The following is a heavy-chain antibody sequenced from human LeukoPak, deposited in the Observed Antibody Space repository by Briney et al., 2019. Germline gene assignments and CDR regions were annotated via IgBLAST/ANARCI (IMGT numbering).Heavy chain of an antibody. CDR3: AREGNYGTATFDY. Sequence: GGSLRLSCAASGFAFNTYAMHWVRQAPGQGLEWVALMWHDGSHKFYSNSVRGQFTISRDNSKNTLYLQMNSLRAEDTAVYYCAREGNYGTATFDYWGQGTLVTVSS. CDR1: GFAFNTYA. V-gene: IGHV3-30*02. J-gene: IGHJ4*02. D-gene: IGHD1-7*01. CDR2: MWHDGSHK.